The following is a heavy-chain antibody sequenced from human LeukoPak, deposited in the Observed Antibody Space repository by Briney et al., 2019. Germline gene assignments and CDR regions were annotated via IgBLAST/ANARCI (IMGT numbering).Heavy chain of an antibody. J-gene: IGHJ4*02. CDR3: ARPEGRAYSSGWYGGY. CDR1: GYSFTSYW. D-gene: IGHD6-19*01. Sequence: GESLKISCKGSGYSFTSYWIGWVRQMRGKSLGWMGIIYPGDSDTRYSPSFQGQVTISADKSISTAYLQWSSLKASDTAMYYCARPEGRAYSSGWYGGYWGQGTLVTVSS. CDR2: IYPGDSDT. V-gene: IGHV5-51*01.